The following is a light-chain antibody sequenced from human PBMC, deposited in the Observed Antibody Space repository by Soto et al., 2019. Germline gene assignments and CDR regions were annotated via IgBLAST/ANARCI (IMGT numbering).Light chain of an antibody. CDR3: QQRSNWLT. Sequence: VLTQSPGTLSLSPGERATLSCRASQSVSSYLAWYQQKPGQAPRLLIYDASNRATGIPARFSGSGSGTDFTLTISSLEPEDFAVYYCQQRSNWLTFGGGTKVDIK. CDR1: QSVSSY. J-gene: IGKJ4*01. V-gene: IGKV3-11*01. CDR2: DAS.